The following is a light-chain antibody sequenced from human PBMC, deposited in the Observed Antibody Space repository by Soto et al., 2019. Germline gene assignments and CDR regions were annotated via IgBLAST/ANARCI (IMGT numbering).Light chain of an antibody. CDR2: AVR. V-gene: IGLV2-14*01. CDR1: IRDVDAYNL. CDR3: SSFTSNSTLI. Sequence: QSALTQPASVSGSPGQSITISCAGTIRDVDAYNLVSWYQQYPGTAPQIILYAVRNRPSGISFRFSGFKSGNTASLNISGLQADDEADYYCSSFTSNSTLIFGGGTKLTVL. J-gene: IGLJ2*01.